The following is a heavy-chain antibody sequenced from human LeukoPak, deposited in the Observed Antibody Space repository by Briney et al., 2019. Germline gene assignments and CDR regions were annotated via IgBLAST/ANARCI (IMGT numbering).Heavy chain of an antibody. D-gene: IGHD3-22*01. Sequence: GGSLRLSCAASGFTFDDYAMHWVRQAPGKGLEWVSGISWNSGSIGYADSVKGRFTISRDNAKNSLYLQMNSLRAEDTALYYCATTYYYDSSGYYPLLTYYYYGMDVWGQGTTVTVSS. V-gene: IGHV3-9*01. CDR1: GFTFDDYA. J-gene: IGHJ6*02. CDR3: ATTYYYDSSGYYPLLTYYYYGMDV. CDR2: ISWNSGSI.